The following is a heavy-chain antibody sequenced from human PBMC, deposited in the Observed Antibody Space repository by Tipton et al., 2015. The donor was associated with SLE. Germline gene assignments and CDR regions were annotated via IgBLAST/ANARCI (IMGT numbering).Heavy chain of an antibody. Sequence: TLSLTCIVSGGSITTRSYCWGWIRQPPGKGLEWIASISYSGATYYNPSLKSRVIISLDTSRNHFSLKLTSVTAADTALYYCARLISAYDCNFDYWGQGTLVTVSS. CDR2: ISYSGAT. D-gene: IGHD5-12*01. CDR1: GGSITTRSYC. J-gene: IGHJ4*02. V-gene: IGHV4-39*07. CDR3: ARLISAYDCNFDY.